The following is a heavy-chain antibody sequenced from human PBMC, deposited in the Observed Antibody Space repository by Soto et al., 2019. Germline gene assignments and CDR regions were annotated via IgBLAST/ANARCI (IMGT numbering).Heavy chain of an antibody. Sequence: GGSLRLSCAASGFTFSSYGMHWVRQAPGKGLEWVAVISYDGSNKYYADSVKGRFTISRDNSKNTLYPQMNSLRAEDTAVYYCAKGDVMDVWGQGTTVTVSS. V-gene: IGHV3-30*18. J-gene: IGHJ6*02. CDR1: GFTFSSYG. CDR3: AKGDVMDV. CDR2: ISYDGSNK.